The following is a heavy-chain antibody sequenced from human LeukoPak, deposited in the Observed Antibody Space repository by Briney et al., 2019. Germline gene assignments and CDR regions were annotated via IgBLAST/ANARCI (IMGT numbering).Heavy chain of an antibody. Sequence: SVKVSCKASGGTFSSYTISWVRQAPGQGLEWMGRIIPILGIANYAQKFQGRVTITADKSTSTAYMELSRLRSDDTAVYYCARDGIAAAAPRDAFDIWGQGTMVTVSS. CDR3: ARDGIAAAAPRDAFDI. J-gene: IGHJ3*02. V-gene: IGHV1-69*04. CDR1: GGTFSSYT. D-gene: IGHD6-13*01. CDR2: IIPILGIA.